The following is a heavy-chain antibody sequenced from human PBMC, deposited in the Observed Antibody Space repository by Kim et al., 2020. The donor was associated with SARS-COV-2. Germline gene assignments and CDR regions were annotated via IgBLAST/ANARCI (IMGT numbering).Heavy chain of an antibody. CDR2: IYSGGST. CDR1: GFTVSSNY. Sequence: GGSLRLSCAASGFTVSSNYMSWVRQAPGKGLEWVSVIYSGGSTYYADSLKGRFTISRHNSKTTLYLQMNSLRAADTAVSYCARAGWLRGAFDIWAQGTMV. CDR3: ARAGWLRGAFDI. D-gene: IGHD5-12*01. J-gene: IGHJ3*02. V-gene: IGHV3-53*04.